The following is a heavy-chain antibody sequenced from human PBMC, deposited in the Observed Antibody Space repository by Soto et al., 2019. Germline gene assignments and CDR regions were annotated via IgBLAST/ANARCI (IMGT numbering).Heavy chain of an antibody. CDR2: INHSGST. D-gene: IGHD2-2*02. CDR1: GGSFRGYY. V-gene: IGHV4-34*01. Sequence: SETLSLTCAVYGGSFRGYYWSWIRQPPGKGLEWIGEINHSGSTNYNPSLKSRVTISVDTSKNQFSLKLSSVTAADTAVYYCARGYCSSTSCYTSYYYYMDVWGKGTTVTVFS. J-gene: IGHJ6*03. CDR3: ARGYCSSTSCYTSYYYYMDV.